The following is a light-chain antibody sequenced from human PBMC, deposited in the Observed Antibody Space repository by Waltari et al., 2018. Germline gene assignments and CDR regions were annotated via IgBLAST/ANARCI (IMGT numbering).Light chain of an antibody. CDR2: EEN. CDR1: SSNIGSHY. Sequence: QSVLTQPPSVSAAPGQKVTISCSGSSSNIGSHYLSWYQQFQGTAPKLLVFEENKRLVGIPARFSGSKSGTSATLGITGLQTGDDATYYCATWDTSLSFVVFGGGTKLTV. J-gene: IGLJ2*01. V-gene: IGLV1-51*02. CDR3: ATWDTSLSFVV.